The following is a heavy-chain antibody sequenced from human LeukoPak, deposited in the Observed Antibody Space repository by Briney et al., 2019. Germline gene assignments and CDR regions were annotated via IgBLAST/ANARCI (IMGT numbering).Heavy chain of an antibody. J-gene: IGHJ4*02. CDR3: ARVRIGRFGELFNYFDY. D-gene: IGHD3-10*01. V-gene: IGHV1-2*02. CDR1: GYTFTGYY. CDR2: INPNSGGT. Sequence: ASVKVSCKASGYTFTGYYMHWVRQAPGQGLEWMGWINPNSGGTNYAQKFQGRVTMTRDTSISTAYVELSRLRSDDTAVYYCARVRIGRFGELFNYFDYWGQGTLVTVSS.